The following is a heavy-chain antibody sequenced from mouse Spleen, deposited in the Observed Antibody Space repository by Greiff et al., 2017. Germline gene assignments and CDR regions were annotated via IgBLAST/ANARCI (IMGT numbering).Heavy chain of an antibody. V-gene: IGHV2-5*01. CDR2: IWRGGST. D-gene: IGHD2-4*01. Sequence: QVQLKESGPGLVQPSQSLSITCTVSGFSLTSYGVHWVRQSPGKGLEWLGVIWRGGSTDYNAAFMSRLSITKDNSKSQVFFKMNSLQADDTAIYYCAKNYDYDPHYAMDYWGQGTSVTVSS. CDR1: GFSLTSYG. J-gene: IGHJ4*01. CDR3: AKNYDYDPHYAMDY.